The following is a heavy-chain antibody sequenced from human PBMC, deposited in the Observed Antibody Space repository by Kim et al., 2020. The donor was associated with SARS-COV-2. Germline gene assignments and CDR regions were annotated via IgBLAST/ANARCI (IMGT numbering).Heavy chain of an antibody. CDR2: IYYSGST. Sequence: SETLSLTCTVSGGSISSGGYYWSWIRQHPGKGLEWIGYIYYSGSTYYNPSLKSRVTISVDTSKNQFSLKLSSVTAADTAVYYCARGAEISSSWYGGLYYYGMEVWGQGTTVTVFS. CDR3: ARGAEISSSWYGGLYYYGMEV. J-gene: IGHJ6*02. CDR1: GGSISSGGYY. V-gene: IGHV4-31*03. D-gene: IGHD6-13*01.